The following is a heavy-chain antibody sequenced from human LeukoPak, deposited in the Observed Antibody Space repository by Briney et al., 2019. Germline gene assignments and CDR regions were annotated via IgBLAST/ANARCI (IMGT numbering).Heavy chain of an antibody. Sequence: PSETLSLTCTVSGDSISLYYWSWIRQPPGKGLEWIGYIYYSGSTNYNPSLKSRVTISVDTSKNQFSLKLSSVTAADTAVYYCARVRIVGATDWFDPWGQGTLVTVSS. CDR3: ARVRIVGATDWFDP. CDR2: IYYSGST. V-gene: IGHV4-59*01. D-gene: IGHD1-26*01. CDR1: GDSISLYY. J-gene: IGHJ5*02.